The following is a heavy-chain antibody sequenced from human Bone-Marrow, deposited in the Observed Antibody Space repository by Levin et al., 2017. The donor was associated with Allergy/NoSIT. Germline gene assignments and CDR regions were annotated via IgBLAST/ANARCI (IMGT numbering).Heavy chain of an antibody. J-gene: IGHJ4*02. CDR2: ISGSGTIT. Sequence: GESLKISCAASGFTFSSYAMSWVRQAPGKGLEWVSSISGSGTITHYAESVKGRFTISRDNSKNTLYLQMDSLRAEDTAVYYCARDRYSAVAGIDWTHPLDYWGQGTLVTVSS. CDR1: GFTFSSYA. CDR3: ARDRYSAVAGIDWTHPLDY. V-gene: IGHV3-23*01. D-gene: IGHD6-19*01.